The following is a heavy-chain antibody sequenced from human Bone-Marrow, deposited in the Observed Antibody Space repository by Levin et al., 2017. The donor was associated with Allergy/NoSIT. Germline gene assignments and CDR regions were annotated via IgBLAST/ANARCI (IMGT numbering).Heavy chain of an antibody. J-gene: IGHJ6*02. CDR2: IYYSGST. CDR3: ARSLFDYGGNYGMEV. CDR1: GGSISSYY. D-gene: IGHD4-23*01. V-gene: IGHV4-59*13. Sequence: SQTLSRTCTVSGGSISSYYWSWIRQPPWKGLEWLGYIYYSGSTNYNPSLMSRVTMSVDTWNNQFSLKLSFVTAADTAVYYCARSLFDYGGNYGMEVWGQGTTVIVSS.